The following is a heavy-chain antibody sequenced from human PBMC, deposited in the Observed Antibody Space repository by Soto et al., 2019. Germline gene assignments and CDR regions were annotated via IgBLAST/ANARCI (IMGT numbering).Heavy chain of an antibody. V-gene: IGHV4-39*01. CDR1: VGSISSSSYY. J-gene: IGHJ4*02. CDR3: ARMTGY. CDR2: IYYSGST. Sequence: SATLSVTWSVSVGSISSSSYYWGWIRQPPGTGLEWIGSIYYSGSTYYNPSLKSRVTISVDTSKNQFSLKLSSVTAADTAVYYCARMTGYWGQGTLVTVSS.